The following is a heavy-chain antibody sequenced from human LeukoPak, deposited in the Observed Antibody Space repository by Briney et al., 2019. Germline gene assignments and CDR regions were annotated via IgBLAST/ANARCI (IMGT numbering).Heavy chain of an antibody. D-gene: IGHD3-22*01. J-gene: IGHJ4*02. CDR3: ACPYYYDSSGYYSGNY. V-gene: IGHV4-39*07. Sequence: PSETLSLTCTVSGGSISGSSYYWGWIRQPPGKGLEWIGSIYYSGSTYYNPSLKSRVTISVDTSKNQFSLKLSSVTAADTAVYYCACPYYYDSSGYYSGNYWGQGTLVTVSS. CDR2: IYYSGST. CDR1: GGSISGSSYY.